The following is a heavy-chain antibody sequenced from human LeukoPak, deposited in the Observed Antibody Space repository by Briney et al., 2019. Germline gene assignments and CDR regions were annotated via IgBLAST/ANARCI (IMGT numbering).Heavy chain of an antibody. V-gene: IGHV3-23*01. J-gene: IGHJ4*02. CDR2: ITSSGNTT. Sequence: GGSLRLSCAASGFTFSFYAMSWVRQAPGKGLEWVAGITSSGNTTYYADPVKGRFTISRDNSKDTLYLQMNSLRAEDTAVYYCARGYCTNGVCFNYFDYWGQGTLVTVSS. D-gene: IGHD2-8*01. CDR1: GFTFSFYA. CDR3: ARGYCTNGVCFNYFDY.